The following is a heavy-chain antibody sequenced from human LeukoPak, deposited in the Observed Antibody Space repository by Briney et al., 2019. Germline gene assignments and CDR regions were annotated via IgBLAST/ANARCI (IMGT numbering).Heavy chain of an antibody. V-gene: IGHV1-2*02. J-gene: IGHJ3*02. CDR2: INPNSGGT. CDR1: GYTFTGYY. Sequence: ASVKVSCKASGYTFTGYYIHWLRQAPGQGLEWMGWINPNSGGTNYAQKFQGRVTMTRDTSITTAYMELSRLNSDDTAVYYCARVPRQGQWLTGAFDIWGQGTLVTVSS. D-gene: IGHD6-19*01. CDR3: ARVPRQGQWLTGAFDI.